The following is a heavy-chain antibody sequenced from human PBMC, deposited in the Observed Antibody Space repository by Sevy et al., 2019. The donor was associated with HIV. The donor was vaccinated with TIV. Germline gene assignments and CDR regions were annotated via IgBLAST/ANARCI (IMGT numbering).Heavy chain of an antibody. V-gene: IGHV3-30*02. CDR1: GFTFSSYG. Sequence: GGSLRLSCASSGFTFSSYGMHWVRQAPGKGLEWVAFIRYDGNNKYYADSVKGRFTISRDNSKDTLYLQINSLRPEDTAVYYCAKEYSYGYYFDYWGQGTLVTVSS. J-gene: IGHJ4*02. CDR3: AKEYSYGYYFDY. D-gene: IGHD5-18*01. CDR2: IRYDGNNK.